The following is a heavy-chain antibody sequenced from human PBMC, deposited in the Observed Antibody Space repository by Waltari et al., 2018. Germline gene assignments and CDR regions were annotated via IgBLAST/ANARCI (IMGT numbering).Heavy chain of an antibody. J-gene: IGHJ3*02. CDR1: GYTFTGYY. V-gene: IGHV1-2*02. Sequence: QVQLVQSGAEVKKPGASVKVSCTASGYTFTGYYMHWVRQAPGQGLEWMGWINPNSGGTNYAQKFQGRVTMTRDTSISTAYMELSRLRSDDTAVYYCARDGDYYGSGDAFDIWGQGTMVTVSS. D-gene: IGHD3-10*01. CDR3: ARDGDYYGSGDAFDI. CDR2: INPNSGGT.